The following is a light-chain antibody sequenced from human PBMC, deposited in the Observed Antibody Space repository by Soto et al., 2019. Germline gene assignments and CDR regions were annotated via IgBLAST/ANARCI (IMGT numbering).Light chain of an antibody. J-gene: IGKJ4*01. CDR3: QQVKTDPLT. CDR1: QGISSH. CDR2: AAS. Sequence: DIQLTQSPSFLSASVGDRVTITCRASQGISSHLAWYQQKPGKAPKLLIYAASTLQSGVPSGFGGSGSGTEFTLTITSLQPEYFATYYCQQVKTDPLTFGGGTKVEIK. V-gene: IGKV1-9*01.